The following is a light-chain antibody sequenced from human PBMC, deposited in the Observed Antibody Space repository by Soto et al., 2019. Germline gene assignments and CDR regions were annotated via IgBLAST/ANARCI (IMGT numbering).Light chain of an antibody. CDR1: QSIGNS. CDR2: DAF. CDR3: RQRYNWPLT. V-gene: IGKV3-11*01. Sequence: TVLTQSPATLSLSPGERATLSCKASQSIGNSLGWFQQKPGQAPRLLIDDAFNRATVIPAKFTGSGSGSDFTPTIRSLKPEDFGVYYCRQRYNWPLTFGGGTNVEIK. J-gene: IGKJ4*01.